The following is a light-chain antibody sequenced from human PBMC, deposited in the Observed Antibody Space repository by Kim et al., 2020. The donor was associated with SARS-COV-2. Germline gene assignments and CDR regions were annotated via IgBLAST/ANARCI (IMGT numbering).Light chain of an antibody. CDR2: GAS. CDR3: QEYDLWPYT. CDR1: HNIKRN. Sequence: SVSPGDGATLSCRASHNIKRNLAWYQQKPGQAPRLLIYGASTRATGIPGRFSGSGSGTEFTLTISSLQSEDFAIYYCQEYDLWPYTFGQGTKLEI. J-gene: IGKJ2*01. V-gene: IGKV3-15*01.